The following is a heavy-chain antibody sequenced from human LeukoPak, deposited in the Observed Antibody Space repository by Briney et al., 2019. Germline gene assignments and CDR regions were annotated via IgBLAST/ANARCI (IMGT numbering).Heavy chain of an antibody. CDR3: ARALWFGETGRAFDI. CDR1: GFTFSDYY. Sequence: GRSLRLSCAASGFTFSDYYMSWIRQAPGKGLEWVSYISSSGSTIYYADSVKGRFTISRDNAKNSLYLQMNSLRAENTAVYYCARALWFGETGRAFDIWGQGTMVTVSS. D-gene: IGHD3-10*01. J-gene: IGHJ3*02. V-gene: IGHV3-11*01. CDR2: ISSSGSTI.